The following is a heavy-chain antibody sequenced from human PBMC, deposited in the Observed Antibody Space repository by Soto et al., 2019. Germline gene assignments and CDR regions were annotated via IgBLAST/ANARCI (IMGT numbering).Heavy chain of an antibody. CDR2: INPNNGYT. CDR3: AKAKFGFWSGYWSPSLDF. CDR1: RYTFTSYY. D-gene: IGHD3-3*01. J-gene: IGHJ4*02. V-gene: IGHV1-2*02. Sequence: QVQLVQSGAEVKKPGASVKVSCKASRYTFTSYYIHWVRQAPGQGLEWMGWINPNNGYTKYTQKYQGRGTVTRDTSITTAYLELTMLQSDDTAVYYCAKAKFGFWSGYWSPSLDFWGQGTLVTVSS.